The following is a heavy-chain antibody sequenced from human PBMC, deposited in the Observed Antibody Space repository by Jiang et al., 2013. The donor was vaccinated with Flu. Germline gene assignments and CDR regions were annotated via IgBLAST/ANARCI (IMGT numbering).Heavy chain of an antibody. J-gene: IGHJ5*02. V-gene: IGHV4-34*01. Sequence: LLKPSETLSLTCAVYGGSFSGYYWSWIRQPPGKGLEWIGEINHSGSTNYNPSLKSRVTISVDTSKNQFSLKLSSVTAADTAVYYCARVGLPHWFDPWGQGTLVTVSS. D-gene: IGHD2-15*01. CDR3: ARVGLPHWFDP. CDR2: INHSGST. CDR1: GGSFSGYY.